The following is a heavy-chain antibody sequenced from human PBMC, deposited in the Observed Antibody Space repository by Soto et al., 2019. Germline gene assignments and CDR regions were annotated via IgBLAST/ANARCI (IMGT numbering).Heavy chain of an antibody. CDR2: ISWNSGSI. Sequence: GGSLRLSCAASGFTFDDYAMHWVRQAPGKGLEWVSGISWNSGSIGYADSVKGRFTISRDNAKNSLYLQMNSLRAEDTALYYCAKFTQGGSSWYVGWFDPWGQGTLVTVSS. CDR1: GFTFDDYA. J-gene: IGHJ5*02. D-gene: IGHD6-13*01. CDR3: AKFTQGGSSWYVGWFDP. V-gene: IGHV3-9*01.